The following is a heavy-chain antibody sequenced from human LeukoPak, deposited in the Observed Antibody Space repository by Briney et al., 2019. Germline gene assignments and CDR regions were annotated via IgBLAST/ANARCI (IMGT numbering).Heavy chain of an antibody. V-gene: IGHV1-24*01. CDR2: FDPEDGET. Sequence: ASVKVSCKVSGYTLTELSMHWVRQAPGKGLEWMGGFDPEDGETIYAQKFQGRVTMAEDTSTDTAYMELSSLRSEDTAVYYCATMGPPPGYQSISPFDYWGQGTLVTVSS. CDR1: GYTLTELS. J-gene: IGHJ4*02. CDR3: ATMGPPPGYQSISPFDY. D-gene: IGHD3-9*01.